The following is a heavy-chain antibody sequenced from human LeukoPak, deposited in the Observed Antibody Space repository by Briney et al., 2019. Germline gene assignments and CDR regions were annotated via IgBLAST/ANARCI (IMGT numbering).Heavy chain of an antibody. CDR2: IYHSGST. CDR3: ARRDIVKGGFDY. Sequence: PSETLSLTCPVSGDTVNTRRYYWGWIRQPPGKGLEWIGSIYHSGSTYYEPSLRSRVTISIDTSRNQFSLNLTSVTTEDTALYFCARRDIVKGGFDYWGQGTLVTVSS. J-gene: IGHJ4*02. D-gene: IGHD3-16*02. V-gene: IGHV4-39*01. CDR1: GDTVNTRRYY.